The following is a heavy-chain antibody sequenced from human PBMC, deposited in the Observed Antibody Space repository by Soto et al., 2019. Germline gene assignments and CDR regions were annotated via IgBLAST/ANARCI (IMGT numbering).Heavy chain of an antibody. CDR2: ISAYNGNT. D-gene: IGHD2-2*01. CDR1: GCRIAGNG. V-gene: IGHV1-18*01. Sequence: AAVKGRWEAWGCRIAGNGFSWVRQAPGQGLEWMGWISAYNGNTNYAQKLQGRVTMTTDTSTSTAYMELRSLRSDDTAVYYCARDLEDIVVVPAATFDYWGQ. CDR3: ARDLEDIVVVPAATFDY. J-gene: IGHJ4*02.